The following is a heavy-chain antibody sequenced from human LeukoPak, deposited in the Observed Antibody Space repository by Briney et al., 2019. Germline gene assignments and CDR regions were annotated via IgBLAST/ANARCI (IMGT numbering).Heavy chain of an antibody. CDR2: ISGSGGST. CDR3: AKDILTGIAVADVLDY. V-gene: IGHV3-23*01. J-gene: IGHJ4*02. D-gene: IGHD6-19*01. Sequence: PGGSLRLSCAASGFTFSSYAMSWVRQAPGKGLEWVSAISGSGGSTYYADSVKGRFTISRDNSKNTLYLQMNSLRAEDTAVYYCAKDILTGIAVADVLDYWGQGTLVTVSS. CDR1: GFTFSSYA.